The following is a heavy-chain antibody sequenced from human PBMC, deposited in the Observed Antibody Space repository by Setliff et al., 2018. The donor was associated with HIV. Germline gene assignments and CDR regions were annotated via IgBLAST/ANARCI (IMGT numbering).Heavy chain of an antibody. CDR2: IYMRGGT. J-gene: IGHJ5*02. Sequence: PSETLSLTCTVSGGSIISEIFWWAWIRQPAGKGPEWLGQIYMRGGTDYNPSLEGRVTISLDTSKNQFSLKLTSVTAADTAVYYCAIDHVTNIAESGYGYTRIDPWGPGISVTVSS. D-gene: IGHD5-18*01. CDR3: AIDHVTNIAESGYGYTRIDP. CDR1: GGSIISEIFW. V-gene: IGHV4-61*09.